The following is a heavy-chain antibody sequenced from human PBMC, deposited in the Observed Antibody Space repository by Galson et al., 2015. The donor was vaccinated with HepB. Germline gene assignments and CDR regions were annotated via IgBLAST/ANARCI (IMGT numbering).Heavy chain of an antibody. D-gene: IGHD2-15*01. CDR3: AKDGIMVANNPYHFHY. CDR1: GFSFTRYA. J-gene: IGHJ6*02. V-gene: IGHV3-23*01. Sequence: SLRLSCAASGFSFTRYAMTWVRQAPGKGLEWVSSITSSGGNSYYTDSVKGRFTVSRDNSKNTPLLQLNSLRAEDTAMYFCAKDGIMVANNPYHFHYWGQGTTVTVSS. CDR2: ITSSGGNS.